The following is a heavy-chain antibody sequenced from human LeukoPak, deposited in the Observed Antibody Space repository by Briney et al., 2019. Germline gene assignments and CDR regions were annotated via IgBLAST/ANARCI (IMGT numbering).Heavy chain of an antibody. CDR1: GYSISSGYY. J-gene: IGHJ4*02. Sequence: SETLSLTCTVSGYSISSGYYWAWIRQPPGKGLEWIGSVHHTGITYYNPSLKSRVTISVDTSKNQFSLKLSSVTAADTAVYYCARRGGSYQFDYWGQGTLVTVSS. D-gene: IGHD1-26*01. CDR3: ARRGGSYQFDY. CDR2: VHHTGIT. V-gene: IGHV4-38-2*02.